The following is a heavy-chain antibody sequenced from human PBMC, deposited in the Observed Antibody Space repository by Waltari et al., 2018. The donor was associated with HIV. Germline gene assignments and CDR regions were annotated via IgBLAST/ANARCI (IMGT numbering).Heavy chain of an antibody. Sequence: EVQLVESGGGLVQPGMSLRLSCAVSGFTFDDYAMHWVRQAPGKGLEWVSSISWNSGTTGYADSVKGRFTISRDNAKNSLYLQMNSLRAEDTAFYYCAKDMERVGASLGDYWGQGTLVTVSS. CDR3: AKDMERVGASLGDY. J-gene: IGHJ4*02. CDR2: ISWNSGTT. CDR1: GFTFDDYA. V-gene: IGHV3-9*01. D-gene: IGHD1-26*01.